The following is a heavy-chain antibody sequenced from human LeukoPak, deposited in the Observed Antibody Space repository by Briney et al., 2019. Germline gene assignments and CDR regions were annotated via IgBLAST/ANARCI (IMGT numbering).Heavy chain of an antibody. D-gene: IGHD6-19*01. CDR2: IYSGGTT. CDR1: GFTVRSNY. Sequence: SGLSLRLSCVVSGFTVRSNYMSWVRQAPGKGLEWDSIIYSGGTTYYADSVKGRFTIYRDNSKNTLYLQMNSLRAEDTAVYYCARAEQWAYYFDYWGEGTLVTVPS. J-gene: IGHJ4*02. V-gene: IGHV3-53*01. CDR3: ARAEQWAYYFDY.